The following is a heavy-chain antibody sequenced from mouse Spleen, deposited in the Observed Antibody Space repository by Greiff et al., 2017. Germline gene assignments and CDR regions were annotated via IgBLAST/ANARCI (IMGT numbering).Heavy chain of an antibody. CDR3: TREGGKEDFYFDY. CDR1: GYTFTDYE. J-gene: IGHJ2*01. V-gene: IGHV1-15*01. Sequence: VQGVESGADLVRPGASVKLSCKALGYTFTDYEMYWVKQTPVHGLEWIGAIHPGNGGTAYNQKFKGKATLTADKSSSTAYMELSSLTSEDSAVYYCTREGGKEDFYFDYWGQGTTLTVSS. CDR2: IHPGNGGT. D-gene: IGHD1-3*01.